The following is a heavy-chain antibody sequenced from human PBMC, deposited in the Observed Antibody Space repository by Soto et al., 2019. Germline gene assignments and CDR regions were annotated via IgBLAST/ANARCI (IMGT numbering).Heavy chain of an antibody. V-gene: IGHV4-59*12. J-gene: IGHJ4*02. CDR2: IYYSGST. CDR1: GGSISSYY. Sequence: ETLSLTCTVSGGSISSYYWSWIRQPPGKGLEWIGYIYYSGSTNYNPSLKSRVTISVDTSKNQFSLTLTSVTAADTAIYYCASQGGYNYHYGLDYWGQGILVTVSS. D-gene: IGHD5-18*01. CDR3: ASQGGYNYHYGLDY.